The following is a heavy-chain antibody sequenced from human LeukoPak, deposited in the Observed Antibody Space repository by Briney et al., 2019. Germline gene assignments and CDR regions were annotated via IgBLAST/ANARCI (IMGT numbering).Heavy chain of an antibody. J-gene: IGHJ4*02. V-gene: IGHV3-30*18. CDR2: ISYDGSNK. CDR3: AKPPPQIQLWLTFDY. CDR1: GFTFSSYG. D-gene: IGHD5-18*01. Sequence: GGSLRLSCAASGFTFSSYGMHWVRQAPGKGLEWVAVISYDGSNKYYAGSVKGRFTISRDNSKNTLYLQMNSLRAEDTAVYYCAKPPPQIQLWLTFDYWGQGTLVTVSS.